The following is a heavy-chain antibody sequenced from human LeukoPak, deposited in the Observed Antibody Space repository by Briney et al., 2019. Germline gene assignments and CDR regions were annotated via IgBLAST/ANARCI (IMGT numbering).Heavy chain of an antibody. CDR1: GFTFSNAW. J-gene: IGHJ5*02. CDR3: TPRARFDP. CDR2: IKSKTVGGTT. Sequence: GGSLRLSCAASGFTFSNAWMSWVRQAPGKGLEWVGRIKSKTVGGTTDYAAPVKGRFTISRDDSKNTLYLQMNSLKTEDTAMYYCTPRARFDPWGQGTLVTVSS. V-gene: IGHV3-15*01.